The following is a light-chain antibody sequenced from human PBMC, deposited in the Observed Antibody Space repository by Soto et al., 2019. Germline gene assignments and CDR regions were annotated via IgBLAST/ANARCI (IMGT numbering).Light chain of an antibody. CDR3: QQYNRYAWT. J-gene: IGKJ1*01. Sequence: DIQMTQSRASLSTSVGDRVTITSRAIQSISSWLAWYQQKPGKAPKLLIYKASSLESGVPSRFSGSGSGTEFTLTISSLQPDDFATYYCQQYNRYAWTFGQGTKVDIK. CDR1: QSISSW. CDR2: KAS. V-gene: IGKV1-5*03.